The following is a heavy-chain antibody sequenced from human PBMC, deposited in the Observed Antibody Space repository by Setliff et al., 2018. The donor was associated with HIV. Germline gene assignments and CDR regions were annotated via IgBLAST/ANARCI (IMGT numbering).Heavy chain of an antibody. D-gene: IGHD1-7*01. CDR3: ARALGGDYNLNYAY. CDR2: INPNSADT. J-gene: IGHJ4*02. V-gene: IGHV1-2*02. CDR1: EYTFTDYY. Sequence: SVKVSCKASEYTFTDYYIHWVRQAPGQGLEWMGWINPNSADTNYAQKFQGRVTMTRDTSISAAYMQLSRLRSDDTAIYYCARALGGDYNLNYAYWGQGTLVTVSS.